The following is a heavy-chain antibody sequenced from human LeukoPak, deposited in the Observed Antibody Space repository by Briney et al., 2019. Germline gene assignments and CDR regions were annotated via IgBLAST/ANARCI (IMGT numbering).Heavy chain of an antibody. D-gene: IGHD3-10*01. CDR1: GFTFSNSS. J-gene: IGHJ6*03. Sequence: GGSLRLSCAASGFTFSNSSVNWVRQAPGKGLEWVSSISGSSTYIYYADSVKGRFTISRDNAKKSLYLQMNSLRAEDTAVYYCARRLGRKFGERFYYYHYMDVWGKGTTVTISS. CDR3: ARRLGRKFGERFYYYHYMDV. V-gene: IGHV3-21*01. CDR2: ISGSSTYI.